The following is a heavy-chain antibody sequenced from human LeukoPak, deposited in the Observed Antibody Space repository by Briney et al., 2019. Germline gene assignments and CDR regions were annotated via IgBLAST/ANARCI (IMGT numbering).Heavy chain of an antibody. D-gene: IGHD2-2*01. CDR1: GGSISSGSYY. V-gene: IGHV4-61*02. J-gene: IGHJ3*02. Sequence: SETLSLTCTVSGGSISSGSYYWSWLRQPAGKGLEWIGRIYTSGSTNYNPSLKSRVTISVDTSKNQFSLKLSSVTAADTAVYYCARSIVVVPAASLGDAFDIWGQGTMVTVSS. CDR2: IYTSGST. CDR3: ARSIVVVPAASLGDAFDI.